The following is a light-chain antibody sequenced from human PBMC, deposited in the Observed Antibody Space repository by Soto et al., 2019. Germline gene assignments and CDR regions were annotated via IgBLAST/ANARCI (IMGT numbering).Light chain of an antibody. J-gene: IGKJ4*01. Sequence: DIQMTQSPSSLSASVGDRVTITCRASQSISSYLNWYQQKPVKAPKLLIYAASSLQSGVPSRFSGGGSGTDFTLTISSLQPEDFETYYCQQSYSTPLTFGRGTKVESK. CDR1: QSISSY. CDR3: QQSYSTPLT. V-gene: IGKV1-39*01. CDR2: AAS.